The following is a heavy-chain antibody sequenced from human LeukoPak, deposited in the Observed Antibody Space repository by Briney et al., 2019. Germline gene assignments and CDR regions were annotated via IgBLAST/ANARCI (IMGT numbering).Heavy chain of an antibody. CDR1: GYSFNTYW. CDR2: IYPGDSDA. CDR3: ARQGYSSGDDY. V-gene: IGHV5-51*01. D-gene: IGHD6-25*01. J-gene: IGHJ4*02. Sequence: PGESLKISCKGSGYSFNTYWIDWVRQMPGKGLEWMGIIYPGDSDARYGPSFQGQVTISADKSISTTYLQWSSLKASDTAMYYCARQGYSSGDDYWGQGALVTVSS.